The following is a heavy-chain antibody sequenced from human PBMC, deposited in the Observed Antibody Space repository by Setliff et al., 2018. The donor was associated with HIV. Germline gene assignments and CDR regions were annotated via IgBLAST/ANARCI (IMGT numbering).Heavy chain of an antibody. Sequence: PSETLSLTCTVSGGSISSGIYYWIWIRQPAGKGLEWIGHVYTTGGTNYTPSLESRLTISVDTSRNQFSLGLSSVAAADTAVYYCARAPTGVTNAFDIWGQGTMVTVSS. D-gene: IGHD2-8*02. CDR3: ARAPTGVTNAFDI. CDR2: VYTTGGT. J-gene: IGHJ3*02. V-gene: IGHV4-61*09. CDR1: GGSISSGIYY.